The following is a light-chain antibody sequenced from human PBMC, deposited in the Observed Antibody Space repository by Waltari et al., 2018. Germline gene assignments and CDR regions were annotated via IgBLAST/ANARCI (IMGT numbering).Light chain of an antibody. Sequence: QSALTQPASVSGSPGQSITISCTGTTDDVYDYNLVSWSQVHPGRAPKVILFDVSNRPSGVSRRFSGSKSRSTASLTISGLQAEDEADYYCCSYTKTKTVVFGGGTKVTVL. CDR2: DVS. CDR3: CSYTKTKTVV. CDR1: TDDVYDYNL. J-gene: IGLJ2*01. V-gene: IGLV2-14*03.